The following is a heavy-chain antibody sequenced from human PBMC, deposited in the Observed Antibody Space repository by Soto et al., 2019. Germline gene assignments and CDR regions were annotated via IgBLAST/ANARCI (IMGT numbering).Heavy chain of an antibody. D-gene: IGHD5-12*01. J-gene: IGHJ4*02. Sequence: EVQLLDSGGGLVQPGGSLRLSCAASGFTFSDYAMSWVRQAPGKGLEWVSGISSGGGSPYHAAPVEGQFTISRNNSKSTLFLQMNGLRVEETALYYCVKGDGRIVARHFDKWGQGSLVTVSS. CDR2: ISSGGGSP. CDR3: VKGDGRIVARHFDK. CDR1: GFTFSDYA. V-gene: IGHV3-23*01.